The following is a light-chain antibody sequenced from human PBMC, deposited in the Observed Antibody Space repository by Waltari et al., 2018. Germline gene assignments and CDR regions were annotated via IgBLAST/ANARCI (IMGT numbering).Light chain of an antibody. J-gene: IGKJ1*01. CDR2: DGS. CDR1: QNIGTW. CDR3: QQYNSHWT. V-gene: IGKV1-5*01. Sequence: IAMTQSPSTLSASVGDSVTISCRASQNIGTWVAWYQQKPGKAPKLLIFDGSTLESGVPSRFSGSASGTDFTLTINSLQPDDFASYFCQQYNSHWTIGQGTKVEIK.